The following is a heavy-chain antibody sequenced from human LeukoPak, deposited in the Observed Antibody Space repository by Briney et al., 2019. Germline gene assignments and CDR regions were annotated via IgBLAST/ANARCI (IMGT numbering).Heavy chain of an antibody. CDR2: ISGSDGTA. V-gene: IGHV3-23*01. Sequence: GGSLRLSCAASGFIFSSHEMSWVRQAPGKGLEWVSAISGSDGTAYYADSVKGRFTISRDNSKNTLYLQMNSLGAEDTAAYYCAKASGNYHYTDLWGKGTTVTVSS. CDR3: AKASGNYHYTDL. J-gene: IGHJ6*03. CDR1: GFIFSSHE.